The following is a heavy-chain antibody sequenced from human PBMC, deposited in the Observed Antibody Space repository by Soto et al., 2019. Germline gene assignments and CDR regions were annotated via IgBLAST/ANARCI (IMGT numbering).Heavy chain of an antibody. V-gene: IGHV3-23*01. CDR3: AKDGGSLGARPSEFDY. CDR2: ISGSGGST. D-gene: IGHD6-6*01. Sequence: SLRLSCAASGFTFSSYAMSWVRQAPGKGLEWVSAISGSGGSTYYADSVKGRFTISGDNSKNTLYLQMNSLRAEDTAVYYCAKDGGSLGARPSEFDYWGQGTLVTVYS. J-gene: IGHJ4*02. CDR1: GFTFSSYA.